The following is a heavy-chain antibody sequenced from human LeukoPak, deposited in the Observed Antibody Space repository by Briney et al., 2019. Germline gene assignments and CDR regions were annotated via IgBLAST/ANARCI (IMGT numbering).Heavy chain of an antibody. Sequence: KPSGTLSLTCAVSGGSISSSNWWSWVRQPPGKGLEWIGEIYHSGSTNYNPSLKSRVTISVDKSKNQFSLKLSSVTAADTAVYYCARYSDEYCSGGSCYFFHDAFDIWGQGTMVTVSS. CDR2: IYHSGST. CDR1: GGSISSSNW. CDR3: ARYSDEYCSGGSCYFFHDAFDI. V-gene: IGHV4-4*02. J-gene: IGHJ3*02. D-gene: IGHD2-15*01.